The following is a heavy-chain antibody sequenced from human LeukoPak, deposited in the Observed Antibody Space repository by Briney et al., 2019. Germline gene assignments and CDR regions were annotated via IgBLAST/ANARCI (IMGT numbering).Heavy chain of an antibody. CDR2: IKQDGSEM. D-gene: IGHD6-19*01. J-gene: IGHJ4*02. Sequence: PGGSLRLSCAASGFTFSNSWMSWVRQAPGKGLEWLANIKQDGSEMHYVDSVKGRFTISRDNANNSLYLQMNSLRVEDTAVYYCARAQWLRPDYWGQGTLVIVSS. CDR3: ARAQWLRPDY. V-gene: IGHV3-7*02. CDR1: GFTFSNSW.